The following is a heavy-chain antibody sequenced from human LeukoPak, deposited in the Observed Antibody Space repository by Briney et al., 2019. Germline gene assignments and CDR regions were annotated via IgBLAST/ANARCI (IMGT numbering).Heavy chain of an antibody. CDR1: GYTFTSYD. Sequence: ASVKVSCKASGYTFTSYDINWVRQATGQGPEWMGWMNPNSGNTGYAQKFQGRVTMTRNTSISTAYMELSSLRSEDTAVYYCARGIAPEYQLLYWFDPWGQGTLVTVSS. CDR3: ARGIAPEYQLLYWFDP. J-gene: IGHJ5*02. D-gene: IGHD2-2*01. V-gene: IGHV1-8*01. CDR2: MNPNSGNT.